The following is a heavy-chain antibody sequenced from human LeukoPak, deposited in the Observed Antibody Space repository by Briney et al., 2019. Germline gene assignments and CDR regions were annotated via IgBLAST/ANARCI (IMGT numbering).Heavy chain of an antibody. D-gene: IGHD3-9*01. CDR2: VYYSGST. CDR3: ARAGTTSGTITDY. CDR1: GGSFEHYF. J-gene: IGHJ4*02. Sequence: SETLSLTCTVSGGSFEHYFWSWIRQPPGKGLEWIGYVYYSGSTDYSPSLKSRLTISADTSKNQFSLKLNSVTAADTAVYYCARAGTTSGTITDYWGQGTLVTVSS. V-gene: IGHV4-59*01.